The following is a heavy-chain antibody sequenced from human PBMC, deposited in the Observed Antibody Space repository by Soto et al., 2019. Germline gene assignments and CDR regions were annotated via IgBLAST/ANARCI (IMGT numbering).Heavy chain of an antibody. CDR1: GYTFTSYH. CDR2: ISAYNTNT. V-gene: IGHV1-18*01. J-gene: IGHJ4*02. CDR3: ARDTPPTDY. Sequence: QVQLVQSGAEVKKPGASVKVSCKTSGYTFTSYHISWVRQAPGQGLEWMGWISAYNTNTNYAQKFPGRGTTTTDTLASTAYMELRSLRSDDTAVYYWARDTPPTDYWGQGTLVTVSS.